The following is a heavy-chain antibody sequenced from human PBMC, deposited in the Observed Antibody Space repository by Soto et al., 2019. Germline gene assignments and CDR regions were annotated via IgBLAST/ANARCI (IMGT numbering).Heavy chain of an antibody. D-gene: IGHD3-9*01. J-gene: IGHJ4*02. Sequence: SVKVSCKASGGTFSSYEISWVRQAPGQGLEWMGGIIPIFGTANYAQNLQDRVTMTTDTSTSTAYLELRGLRSDDTAVYYCARADAVITINFDYWGQGTLVTVSS. CDR3: ARADAVITINFDY. V-gene: IGHV1-69*05. CDR2: IIPIFGTA. CDR1: GGTFSSYE.